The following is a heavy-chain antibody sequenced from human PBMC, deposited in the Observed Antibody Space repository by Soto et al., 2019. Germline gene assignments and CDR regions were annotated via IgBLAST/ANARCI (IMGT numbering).Heavy chain of an antibody. D-gene: IGHD6-19*01. CDR3: GKEPKYIAVAGTYYYYGMDV. J-gene: IGHJ6*02. CDR2: INSDGSST. V-gene: IGHV3-74*01. Sequence: GGSLRLSCAASGFTFSSYWMHWVRQAPGKGLVWVSRINSDGSSTSYADSVKGRFTISRDNAKNTLYLQMNSLRAEDTAVYYCGKEPKYIAVAGTYYYYGMDVWGQGTTVTVSS. CDR1: GFTFSSYW.